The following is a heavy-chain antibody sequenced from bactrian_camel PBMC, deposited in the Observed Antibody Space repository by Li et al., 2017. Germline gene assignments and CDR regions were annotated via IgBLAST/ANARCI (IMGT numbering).Heavy chain of an antibody. V-gene: IGHV3S1*01. CDR1: GDIGSDYC. CDR2: IYLGSGTT. Sequence: VQLVESGGVSVLTGGSLRLSCAASGDIGSDYCMAWFHQAPGKEREGVAAIYLGSGTTHYADSVKGRFTISGDNAKNTMYLQMNRLKPEDTAMYYCAGRGSWYCGSSRTAADFAYWGQGTQVTVS. CDR3: AGRGSWYCGSSRTAADFAY. D-gene: IGHD6*01. J-gene: IGHJ6*01.